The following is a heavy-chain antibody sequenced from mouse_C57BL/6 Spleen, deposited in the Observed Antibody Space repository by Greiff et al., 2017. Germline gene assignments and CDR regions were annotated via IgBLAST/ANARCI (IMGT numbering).Heavy chain of an antibody. CDR3: ARRVYGSSWGYAMDY. Sequence: QVQLQQPGAELVKPGASVKMSCKASGYTFTSYWITWVKQRPGQGLEWIGDIYPGSGSTNYNEKFKSKATLTVDTSSSTAYMQLSRLTSEDSAVYYCARRVYGSSWGYAMDYWGQGTSVTVSS. J-gene: IGHJ4*01. D-gene: IGHD1-1*01. CDR1: GYTFTSYW. CDR2: IYPGSGST. V-gene: IGHV1-55*01.